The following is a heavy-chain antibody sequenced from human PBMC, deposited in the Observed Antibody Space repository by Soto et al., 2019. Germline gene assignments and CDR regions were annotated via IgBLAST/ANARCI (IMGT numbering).Heavy chain of an antibody. Sequence: QVQLVQSGAEVKKPGSSVKVSCKASGGTFSSYAISWVRQAPGQGLEWMGGIIPIFGTANYAQKFQGRVTITADESTGTAYMELSSLRSEDTAVYYCARGGYCSSTSCLARYGMDVWGQGTTVTVSS. CDR3: ARGGYCSSTSCLARYGMDV. V-gene: IGHV1-69*01. D-gene: IGHD2-2*01. CDR2: IIPIFGTA. CDR1: GGTFSSYA. J-gene: IGHJ6*02.